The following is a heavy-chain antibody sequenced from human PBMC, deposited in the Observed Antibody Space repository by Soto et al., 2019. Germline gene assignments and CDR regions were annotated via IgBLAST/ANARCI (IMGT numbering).Heavy chain of an antibody. J-gene: IGHJ4*02. CDR1: GFSFSSYS. D-gene: IGHD3-10*01. V-gene: IGHV3-21*01. CDR2: ISSSSGYI. CDR3: ARIRNSYGSQSYLIDY. Sequence: GGSLRLSCAASGFSFSSYSMNWVRQAPGKGLEWVSSISSSSGYIYYADSLQGRLTISRDNAKNSLFLQMNSLRAEDTAVYYCARIRNSYGSQSYLIDYWGQGTLVPVSS.